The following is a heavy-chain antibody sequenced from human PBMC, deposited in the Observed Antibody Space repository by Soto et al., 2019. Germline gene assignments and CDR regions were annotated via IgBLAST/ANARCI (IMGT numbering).Heavy chain of an antibody. J-gene: IGHJ3*02. D-gene: IGHD7-27*01. Sequence: PSETLSLTCTVSGGSLTAYSWNWIRQPVGKGLEWIGRIDTSGKTNYIPSLKSRLTMPIDRFKNQFSLNLKFVTAADTAVYFCAKDESGAADIWGQGTMVTVSS. CDR3: AKDESGAADI. V-gene: IGHV4-4*07. CDR2: IDTSGKT. CDR1: GGSLTAYS.